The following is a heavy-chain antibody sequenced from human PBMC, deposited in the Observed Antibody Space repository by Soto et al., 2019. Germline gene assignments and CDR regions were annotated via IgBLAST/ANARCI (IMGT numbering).Heavy chain of an antibody. CDR1: GFTFSSYA. Sequence: EVQLLESGGGLVQPGGSLRLSCAASGFTFSSYAMSWVRQAPGKGLEWVSVISGSGGSTYYADSVKGRFTISRDNSKNTLYLQMNSLIADDTPVYYWARRTSGWYLGYWGQGTLVTVSS. D-gene: IGHD6-19*01. CDR2: ISGSGGST. CDR3: ARRTSGWYLGY. V-gene: IGHV3-23*01. J-gene: IGHJ4*02.